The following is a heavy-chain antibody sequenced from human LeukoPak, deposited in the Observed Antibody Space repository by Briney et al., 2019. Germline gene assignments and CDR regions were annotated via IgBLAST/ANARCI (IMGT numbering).Heavy chain of an antibody. Sequence: GGSPRLSCAASGFSFSGYAMSWVRQGLGKRLGWVSSISGSGSHTYHADSVKGRFTISRDNSKNTLYLQMNSLRAEDAAVYYCAKDISGYYRPFDYWGQGTLVTVSS. CDR3: AKDISGYYRPFDY. D-gene: IGHD3-22*01. CDR1: GFSFSGYA. J-gene: IGHJ4*02. CDR2: ISGSGSHT. V-gene: IGHV3-23*01.